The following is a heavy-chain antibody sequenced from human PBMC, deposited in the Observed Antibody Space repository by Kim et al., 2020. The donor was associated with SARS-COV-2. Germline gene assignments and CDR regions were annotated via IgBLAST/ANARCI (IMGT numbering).Heavy chain of an antibody. CDR3: ARDRHSSSWSGDLYYYY. CDR2: IKQDGSEK. Sequence: GGSLRLSCAASGFTFSSYWMSWVRQAPGKGLEWVANIKQDGSEKYYVDSVKGRLITSSDNAKNSLYLQMNSLRAEDTDVYYCARDRHSSSWSGDLYYYY. V-gene: IGHV3-7*01. J-gene: IGHJ6*01. CDR1: GFTFSSYW. D-gene: IGHD6-13*01.